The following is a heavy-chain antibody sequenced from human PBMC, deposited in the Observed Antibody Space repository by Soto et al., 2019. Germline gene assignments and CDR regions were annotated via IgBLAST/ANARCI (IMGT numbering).Heavy chain of an antibody. Sequence: GGSLRLSCAESGFTFSSYGMHWVRQAPGKGLEWVAVIWYDGSNKYYADSVKGRFTISRDNSKNTLYLQMNSLRAEDTAVYYCARQQASTKYTYSGSPPPYGMDVWGQGTTVTVSS. J-gene: IGHJ6*02. D-gene: IGHD1-26*01. CDR1: GFTFSSYG. V-gene: IGHV3-33*01. CDR2: IWYDGSNK. CDR3: ARQQASTKYTYSGSPPPYGMDV.